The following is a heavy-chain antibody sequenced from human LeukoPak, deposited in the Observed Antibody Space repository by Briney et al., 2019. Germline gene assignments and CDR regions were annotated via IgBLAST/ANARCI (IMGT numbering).Heavy chain of an antibody. CDR1: GGTFSSYA. J-gene: IGHJ4*02. D-gene: IGHD3-22*01. CDR2: INPNSGGT. CDR3: ARSSGYYPTPLDY. Sequence: ASVKVSCKAPGGTFSSYAISWVRQAPGQGLEWMGWINPNSGGTNYAQKFQGRVTMTRDTSISTAYMELSRLRSDDTAVYYCARSSGYYPTPLDYWGQGTLVTVSS. V-gene: IGHV1-2*02.